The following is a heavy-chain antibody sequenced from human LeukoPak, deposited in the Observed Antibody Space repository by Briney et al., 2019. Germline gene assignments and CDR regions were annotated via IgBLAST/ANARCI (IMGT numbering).Heavy chain of an antibody. Sequence: KSSETLSLTCAVYGGSFSGYYWSWIRQPPGKGLEWIGEINHSGSTNYNPSLKSRVTISVDTSKNQFSLKLSSVTAADTAVYYCAGVSGDYVFDYWGQGTLVTVSS. D-gene: IGHD4-17*01. CDR3: AGVSGDYVFDY. CDR1: GGSFSGYY. J-gene: IGHJ4*02. V-gene: IGHV4-34*01. CDR2: INHSGST.